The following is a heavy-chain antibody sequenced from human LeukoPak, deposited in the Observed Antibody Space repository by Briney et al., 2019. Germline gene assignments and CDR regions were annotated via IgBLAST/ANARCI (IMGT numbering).Heavy chain of an antibody. Sequence: ASVKVSCKAPRDMLNSYHIHWVRQAPGEGLEWMGMINPGGDGPNYSQKVRGRGDMTWDASENIVYMELSWLRPEDTAGYYCARAKLSPRPSWFNSWGQGTLVPVSS. D-gene: IGHD2-15*01. CDR3: ARAKLSPRPSWFNS. CDR2: INPGGDGP. J-gene: IGHJ5*01. V-gene: IGHV1-46*02. CDR1: RDMLNSYH.